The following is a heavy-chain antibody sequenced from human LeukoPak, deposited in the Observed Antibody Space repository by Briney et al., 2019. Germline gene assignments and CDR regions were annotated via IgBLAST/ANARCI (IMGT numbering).Heavy chain of an antibody. J-gene: IGHJ4*02. V-gene: IGHV3-7*01. D-gene: IGHD5-18*01. CDR1: GFTFSSYW. CDR2: IKQDGSEK. CDR3: ARDRDVDTAMVNDY. Sequence: GGSLRLSCAASGFTFSSYWMSWVRQAPGKGLEWVANIKQDGSEKHYVDSVKGRFTISRDNAKNSLYLQMNSLRAEDTAVYYCARDRDVDTAMVNDYWGQGTLVTVSS.